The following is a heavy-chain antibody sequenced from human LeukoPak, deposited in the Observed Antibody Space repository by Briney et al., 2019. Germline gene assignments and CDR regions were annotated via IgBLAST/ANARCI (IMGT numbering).Heavy chain of an antibody. CDR3: ARDGRDRPYAFDI. CDR2: IYTSGST. Sequence: KSSETLSLTCTVSGGSISSGSYYWSWIRQPAGKGLEWIGRIYTSGSTNYNPSLKSRVTISVDTSKNQSSLKLSSVTAADTAVYYCARDGRDRPYAFDIWGQGTMVTVSS. CDR1: GGSISSGSYY. V-gene: IGHV4-61*02. J-gene: IGHJ3*02. D-gene: IGHD1-26*01.